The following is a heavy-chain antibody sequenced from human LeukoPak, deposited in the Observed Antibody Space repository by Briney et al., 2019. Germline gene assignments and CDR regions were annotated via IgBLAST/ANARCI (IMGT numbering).Heavy chain of an antibody. V-gene: IGHV1-18*04. CDR2: IGAYNGDT. CDR1: GYTFTTFG. J-gene: IGHJ4*02. CDR3: TRDHCRGDNCPSFDY. D-gene: IGHD2-15*01. Sequence: GASVKVSCKPSGYTFTTFGMSWLRQAPGQGLEWMGWIGAYNGDTNYAQKFQGRVTMTTDTSTSTAYMDLRSLRSDDTAVYYCTRDHCRGDNCPSFDYWGQGTLVTVSS.